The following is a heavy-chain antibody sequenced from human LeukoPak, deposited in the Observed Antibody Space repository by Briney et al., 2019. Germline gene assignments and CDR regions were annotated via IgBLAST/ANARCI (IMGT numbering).Heavy chain of an antibody. D-gene: IGHD3-9*01. CDR1: GSSLIEVA. CDR3: AMTDRYAGRPFDY. Sequence: GASVKVSCKVSGSSLIEVAMHWVRQAPGKGLGWVGSFDPEDGEDGETHYAQKFQGRVTMTEDASTDTAYMELTSLSSEDTAPYYCAMTDRYAGRPFDYWGQGTLVTVSS. J-gene: IGHJ4*02. CDR2: FDPEDGEDGET. V-gene: IGHV1-24*01.